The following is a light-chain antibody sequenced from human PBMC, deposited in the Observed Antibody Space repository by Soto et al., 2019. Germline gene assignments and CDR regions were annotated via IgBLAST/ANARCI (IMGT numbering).Light chain of an antibody. CDR2: DAS. Sequence: EILMTQSPATLSMSPGERAILSCRASQSVSSNLAWYQQKPGQAPRLLIYDASTRATGIPARFSGSGSGTEFTLTISSLQSEDFAVYYCQQYNNWPLYTFGQGTKLEF. CDR1: QSVSSN. V-gene: IGKV3-15*01. J-gene: IGKJ2*01. CDR3: QQYNNWPLYT.